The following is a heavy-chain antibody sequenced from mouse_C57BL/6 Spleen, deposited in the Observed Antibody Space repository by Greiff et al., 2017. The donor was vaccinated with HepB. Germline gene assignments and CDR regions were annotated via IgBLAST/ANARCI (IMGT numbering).Heavy chain of an antibody. D-gene: IGHD1-1*01. V-gene: IGHV1-55*01. J-gene: IGHJ3*01. CDR1: GYTFTSYW. CDR2: IYPGSGST. CDR3: ARRNYGSSYVAY. Sequence: VQLQQPGAELVKPGASVKMSCKASGYTFTSYWITRVKQRPGQGLEWIGDIYPGSGSTNYNEKFKSKATLTVDTSSSTAYMQLSSLTSEDSAVYYCARRNYGSSYVAYWGQGTLVTVSA.